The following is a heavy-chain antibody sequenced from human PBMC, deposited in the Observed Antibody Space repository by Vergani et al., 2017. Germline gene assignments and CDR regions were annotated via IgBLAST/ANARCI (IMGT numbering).Heavy chain of an antibody. Sequence: QVQLVQSGAEVKKPGASVKVSCKASGYTFTGYYMHWVRQAPGQGLEWMGWINPNSGGTNYAQKFQGRVTMTRDTSISTAAMELSRLRSDDTAVYYCARESYSSGWFGNYFQHWGQGTLVTVSS. CDR1: GYTFTGYY. V-gene: IGHV1-2*02. J-gene: IGHJ1*01. CDR2: INPNSGGT. CDR3: ARESYSSGWFGNYFQH. D-gene: IGHD6-19*01.